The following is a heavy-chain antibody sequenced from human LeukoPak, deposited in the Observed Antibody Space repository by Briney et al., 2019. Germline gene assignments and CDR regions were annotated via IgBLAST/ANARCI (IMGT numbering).Heavy chain of an antibody. Sequence: SETLSLTCAVYSGSLSGYYWSWIRQPPGKGLEWIGEIKDGGITNYNPSLKSRVTISSDTSKNQLSLRLTSATAADTAIYYCVRGFSGVVAYYWGQGSLVAVSS. J-gene: IGHJ4*02. CDR3: VRGFSGVVAYY. CDR1: SGSLSGYY. D-gene: IGHD3-10*01. V-gene: IGHV4-34*01. CDR2: IKDGGIT.